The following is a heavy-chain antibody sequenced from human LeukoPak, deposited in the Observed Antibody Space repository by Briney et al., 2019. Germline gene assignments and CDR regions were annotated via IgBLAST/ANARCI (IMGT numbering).Heavy chain of an antibody. Sequence: GASVKVSCKASGYTFTSYRISWVRQVPGQGLEWMGWISAYNGNTNYAQKLQGRVTMTTDTSTSTAYMELRSLRSDDTAVYYCARDRFTMVRGVPDLDWFDPWGQGTLVTVSS. J-gene: IGHJ5*02. CDR3: ARDRFTMVRGVPDLDWFDP. CDR2: ISAYNGNT. CDR1: GYTFTSYR. D-gene: IGHD3-10*01. V-gene: IGHV1-18*01.